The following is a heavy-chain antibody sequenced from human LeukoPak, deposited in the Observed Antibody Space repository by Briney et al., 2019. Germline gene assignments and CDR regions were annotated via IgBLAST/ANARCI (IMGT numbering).Heavy chain of an antibody. D-gene: IGHD4-17*01. J-gene: IGHJ5*02. CDR1: GYTFTSYD. Sequence: ASVKVSCKASGYTFTSYDINWVRQATGQGLEWMGWVNPNSGNTGYAQKFQGRVTMTRNTSISTAYMELSSLRSEDTAVYYCARVHDYGDHNWFDPWGQGTLVTVSS. CDR2: VNPNSGNT. V-gene: IGHV1-8*01. CDR3: ARVHDYGDHNWFDP.